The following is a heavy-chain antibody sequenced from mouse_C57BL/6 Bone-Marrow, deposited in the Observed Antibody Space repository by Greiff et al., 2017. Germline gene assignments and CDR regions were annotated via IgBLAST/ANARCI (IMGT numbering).Heavy chain of an antibody. J-gene: IGHJ2*01. CDR3: ARSKVLRPYFDY. V-gene: IGHV1-54*01. CDR1: GYAFTNYL. Sequence: QVQLQQSGAELVRPGTSVKVSCKASGYAFTNYLIEWVKQRPGQGLEWIGVINPGSGGTNYNEKFKGKATLTADKSSSTAYMQLSSLTSEDSAVYYCARSKVLRPYFDYWGQGTTLTVSS. CDR2: INPGSGGT. D-gene: IGHD1-1*01.